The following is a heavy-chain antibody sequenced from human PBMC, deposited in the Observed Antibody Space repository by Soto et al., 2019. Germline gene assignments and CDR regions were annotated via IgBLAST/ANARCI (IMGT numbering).Heavy chain of an antibody. CDR1: GFSLKNGGAG. Sequence: QITLKESGPTLVKPTQPLTLTCTFSGFSLKNGGAGVGWNRQPPGKALDWLALIYWNEAKRYTPSLKSRLTITKDTSKNQVVLTMTNVDPVYTATYYCAHRGYGDYPRDNWFDTWGQGTLVTVS. CDR3: AHRGYGDYPRDNWFDT. D-gene: IGHD4-17*01. V-gene: IGHV2-5*01. J-gene: IGHJ5*02. CDR2: IYWNEAK.